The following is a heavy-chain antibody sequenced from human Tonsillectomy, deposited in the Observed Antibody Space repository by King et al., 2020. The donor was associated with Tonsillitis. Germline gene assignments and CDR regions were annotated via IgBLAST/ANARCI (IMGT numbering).Heavy chain of an antibody. Sequence: VQLVESGGGLVKPGGSLRLSCAASGFTFSSYSMNWVRQAPGKGLEWVSSISSSSSYIYYADSVKGRFTISRDNAKNSLYLQMNSLRAEDTAVYYCARVGYCIGGSCSYFDYWGQGTLVTVSS. J-gene: IGHJ4*02. V-gene: IGHV3-21*01. D-gene: IGHD2-15*01. CDR3: ARVGYCIGGSCSYFDY. CDR1: GFTFSSYS. CDR2: ISSSSSYI.